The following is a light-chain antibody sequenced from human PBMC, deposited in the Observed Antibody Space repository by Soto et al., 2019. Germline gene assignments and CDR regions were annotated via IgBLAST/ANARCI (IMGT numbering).Light chain of an antibody. J-gene: IGLJ1*01. CDR1: SSDVGRYSY. V-gene: IGLV2-11*01. Sequence: QSALTQPRSVSGSPGQSVSISCTGTSSDVGRYSYVSWYQQHPGKAPKLMIYDVSERPSGVPDRFSGPKSGNTASLTISGLQAEDEADYYCCPYAGTYTGVFGTGTKVTVL. CDR2: DVS. CDR3: CPYAGTYTGV.